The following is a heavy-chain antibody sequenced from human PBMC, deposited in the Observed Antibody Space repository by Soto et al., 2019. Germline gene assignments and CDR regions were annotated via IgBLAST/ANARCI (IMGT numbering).Heavy chain of an antibody. J-gene: IGHJ2*01. CDR3: AREIIPLTTDWYFDL. CDR2: IFDSGST. V-gene: IGHV4-30-4*01. CDR1: GGSIRGGVCY. D-gene: IGHD4-17*01. Sequence: SETQCLTCTVSGGSIRGGVCYWSWIRQPPGKGLEWIGHIFDSGSTYYNPSLKSRVTISVDTSKNQFSLRLSSVTAADTAVYYCAREIIPLTTDWYFDLWGRGTLVTVSS.